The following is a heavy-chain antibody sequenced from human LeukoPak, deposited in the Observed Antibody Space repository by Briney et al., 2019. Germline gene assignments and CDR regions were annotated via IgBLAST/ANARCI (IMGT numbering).Heavy chain of an antibody. CDR3: AREVLSSWYWFDP. Sequence: GASVKVSCKASGYTFTNYGINWVRQAPGQGLEWMGWINPNSGGTNYAQKFQGRVTMTRDTSISTAYMELSRLRSDDTAVYYCAREVLSSWYWFDPWGQGTLVTVSS. D-gene: IGHD6-13*01. J-gene: IGHJ5*02. V-gene: IGHV1-2*02. CDR2: INPNSGGT. CDR1: GYTFTNYG.